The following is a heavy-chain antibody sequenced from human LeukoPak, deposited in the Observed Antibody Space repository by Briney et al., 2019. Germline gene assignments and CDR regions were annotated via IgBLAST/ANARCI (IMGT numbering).Heavy chain of an antibody. D-gene: IGHD3-16*01. V-gene: IGHV3-9*01. CDR3: AREGGDWGEGYFDY. Sequence: QPGRSLRLSCAASGFTFDDYAMHWVRQAPGKGLEWVSGISWNSGSIGYADSVKGRFTISRDNAKNSLYLQMNSLRAEDTAVYYCAREGGDWGEGYFDYWGQGTLVTVSS. CDR2: ISWNSGSI. J-gene: IGHJ4*02. CDR1: GFTFDDYA.